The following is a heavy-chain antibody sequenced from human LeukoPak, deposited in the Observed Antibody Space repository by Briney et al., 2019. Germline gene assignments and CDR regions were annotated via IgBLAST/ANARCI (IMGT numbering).Heavy chain of an antibody. CDR1: GYTFTGYY. CDR3: ARDRGSGYDWSY. V-gene: IGHV1-2*02. Sequence: ASVKVSCKASGYTFTGYYMHWVRQASGQGLEWMGWINPNSGGTNYAQKFQGRVTMTRDTSISTAYMELSRLRSDDTAVYYCARDRGSGYDWSYWGQGTLATVSS. D-gene: IGHD5-12*01. J-gene: IGHJ4*02. CDR2: INPNSGGT.